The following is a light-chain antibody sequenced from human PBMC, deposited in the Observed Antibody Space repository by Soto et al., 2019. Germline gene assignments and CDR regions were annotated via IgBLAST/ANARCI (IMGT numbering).Light chain of an antibody. CDR3: SSYAGRTLYV. CDR2: EVT. CDR1: SSDVGGYNY. V-gene: IGLV2-8*01. J-gene: IGLJ1*01. Sequence: QSVLTQPPSASGSPGQSVAISCTGTSSDVGGYNYVSWYQQHPGKAPKPMIHEVTKRPSGVPDRFSGSKSGNTASLTVSGLQAEDEADYYCSSYAGRTLYVFGTGTKVTVL.